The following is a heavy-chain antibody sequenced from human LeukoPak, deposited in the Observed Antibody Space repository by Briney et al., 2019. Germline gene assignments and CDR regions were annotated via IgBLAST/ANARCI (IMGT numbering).Heavy chain of an antibody. Sequence: GGSLRLSCAVSEFSVSSNYMNWVRQAPGKGLGWVSVIYSGGATYYADSVRGRFTISRDNSKNMVSLQMTSLGAEDTAVYYCARGRFSGPDDYWGQGTLVTVSS. V-gene: IGHV3-53*01. D-gene: IGHD6-19*01. CDR2: IYSGGAT. J-gene: IGHJ4*02. CDR1: EFSVSSNY. CDR3: ARGRFSGPDDY.